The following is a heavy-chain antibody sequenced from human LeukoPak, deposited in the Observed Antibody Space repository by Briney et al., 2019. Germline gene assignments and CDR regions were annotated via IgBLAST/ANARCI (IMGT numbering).Heavy chain of an antibody. V-gene: IGHV3-23*01. J-gene: IGHJ3*02. CDR1: GFTFSSYA. CDR3: AKVYDFWXGYFDAFDI. D-gene: IGHD3-3*01. Sequence: GGSLRLSCAASGFTFSSYAMSWVRQAPGKGLEWVSAISGSGGSTYYADSVKGRFTISRDNSKNTLYLQMNSLRAEDTAVYYCAKVYDFWXGYFDAFDIWGQGTMVTVS. CDR2: ISGSGGST.